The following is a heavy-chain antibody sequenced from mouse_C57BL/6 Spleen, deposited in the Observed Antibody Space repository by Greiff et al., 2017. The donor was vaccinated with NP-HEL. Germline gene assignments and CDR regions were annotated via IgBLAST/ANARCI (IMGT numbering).Heavy chain of an antibody. CDR1: GYTFTDYY. V-gene: IGHV1-26*01. CDR2: INPNNGGT. Sequence: EVQLQQSGPELVKPGASVKISCKASGYTFTDYYMNWVKQSHGKSLEWIGDINPNNGGTSYHQKFKGKATLTVDKSSSTAYMELRSLTSEDSAVYYCARTETGNWYFDVWGTGTTVTVSS. J-gene: IGHJ1*03. D-gene: IGHD4-1*01. CDR3: ARTETGNWYFDV.